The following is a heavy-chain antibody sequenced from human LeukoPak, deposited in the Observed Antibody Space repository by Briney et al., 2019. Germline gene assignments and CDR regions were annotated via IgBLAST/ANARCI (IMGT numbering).Heavy chain of an antibody. CDR1: GDSIRSHY. CDR2: VFFTGST. Sequence: SETLSLTCSVSGDSIRSHYWSWIRQPPGKRPEWIGHVFFTGSTTYNPTLEGRVTISMDTSGSQFSLKLTSVTAADTAVYYCARVEWELLGAHLWGQGILLSVSS. D-gene: IGHD1-26*01. V-gene: IGHV4-4*08. J-gene: IGHJ4*02. CDR3: ARVEWELLGAHL.